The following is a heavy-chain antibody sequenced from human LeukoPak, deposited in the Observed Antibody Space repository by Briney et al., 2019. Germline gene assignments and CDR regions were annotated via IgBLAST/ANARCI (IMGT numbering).Heavy chain of an antibody. CDR3: AKDFSERWLQFVFDY. CDR1: AFTFSSYG. CDR2: IRYDGSDK. V-gene: IGHV3-30*02. Sequence: GGSLRLSCAASAFTFSSYGMHWVRQAPGKGLEWVAFIRYDGSDKYYADSVKGRFTISRDNSKNTLYLQMNSLRAEDTAVYYCAKDFSERWLQFVFDYWGQGTLVTVSS. J-gene: IGHJ4*02. D-gene: IGHD5-24*01.